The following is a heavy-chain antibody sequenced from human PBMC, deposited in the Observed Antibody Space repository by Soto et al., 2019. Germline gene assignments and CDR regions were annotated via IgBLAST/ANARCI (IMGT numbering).Heavy chain of an antibody. CDR1: GGSISSYY. Sequence: SETLSLTCTVSGGSISSYYWRWIRQPPGKGLEWIGYIYYSGSTNYNPSLKSRVTISVDTSKNQFSLKLSSVTAADTAVYYCARRYGYSFDYWGQGTLVTVSS. CDR3: ARRYGYSFDY. V-gene: IGHV4-59*08. J-gene: IGHJ4*02. CDR2: IYYSGST. D-gene: IGHD1-1*01.